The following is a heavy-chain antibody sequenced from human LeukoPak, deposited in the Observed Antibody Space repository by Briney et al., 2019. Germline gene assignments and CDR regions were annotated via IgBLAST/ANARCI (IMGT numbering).Heavy chain of an antibody. CDR3: ARYVLLWFGEFQKGYYYMDV. CDR2: ISAYNGNT. D-gene: IGHD3-10*01. CDR1: GYSFTSYG. J-gene: IGHJ6*03. V-gene: IGHV1-18*01. Sequence: ASVKVSCKASGYSFTSYGSSWVRQAPGQGLEWMGWISAYNGNTNYAQKLQGRVTMTTDTSTSTAYMELRSLRSDDTAVYYCARYVLLWFGEFQKGYYYMDVWGKGTTVTISS.